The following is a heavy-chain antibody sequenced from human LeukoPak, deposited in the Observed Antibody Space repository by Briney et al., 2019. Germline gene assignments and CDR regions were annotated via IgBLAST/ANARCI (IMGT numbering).Heavy chain of an antibody. Sequence: TGGSLRLSCAASGFTFSSFGMHWVRQAPGKGLEWVAVVWYDASNKYYADSVKGRFTISRDNSKNTLYLQMNTLRDDDTAVYYCVRGVGVSRFNYLDSWGQGTLVIVS. J-gene: IGHJ4*02. CDR2: VWYDASNK. D-gene: IGHD6-13*01. CDR3: VRGVGVSRFNYLDS. V-gene: IGHV3-33*01. CDR1: GFTFSSFG.